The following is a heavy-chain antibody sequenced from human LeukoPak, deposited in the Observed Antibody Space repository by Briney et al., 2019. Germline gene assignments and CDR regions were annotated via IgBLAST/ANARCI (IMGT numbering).Heavy chain of an antibody. CDR1: GGSISSNGYY. J-gene: IGHJ6*03. D-gene: IGHD2-2*01. Sequence: SETLSLTCTVSGGSISSNGYYWDWIRQPPGKGLEWIGGIYYSGRTYYNPSLKSRVTISVDTSKNQFSLKLSSVTAADTAVYYCARRRSSSYYYYYMDVWGKGTTVTVSS. CDR2: IYYSGRT. V-gene: IGHV4-39*01. CDR3: ARRRSSSYYYYYMDV.